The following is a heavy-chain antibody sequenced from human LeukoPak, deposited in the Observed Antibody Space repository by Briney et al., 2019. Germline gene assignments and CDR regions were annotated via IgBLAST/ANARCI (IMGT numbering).Heavy chain of an antibody. CDR3: ARDLPLSGYSYGYNY. CDR2: INPNSGGT. J-gene: IGHJ4*02. D-gene: IGHD5-18*01. CDR1: GYTFTGYY. Sequence: ASVKVSCKASGYTFTGYYMHWVRQAPGQGLEWMGWINPNSGGTNYAQKFQGRVTMTRDTSISTAYMELSRLRSDDTAVYYCARDLPLSGYSYGYNYRGQGTLVTVSS. V-gene: IGHV1-2*02.